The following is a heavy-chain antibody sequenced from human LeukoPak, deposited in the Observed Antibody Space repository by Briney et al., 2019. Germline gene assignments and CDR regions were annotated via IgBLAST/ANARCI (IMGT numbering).Heavy chain of an antibody. CDR2: FSGSDSST. J-gene: IGHJ4*02. Sequence: GGCLRLSCAASGFTFSSYAMSSVRPAPGRGLEWVSTFSGSDSSTYYADSVKGRFTISRDNSKNTLSLQMNTLRAEDTALYYCAKDSTFSGLSRSGSHSYFDCWGQGTLVTVSS. CDR3: AKDSTFSGLSRSGSHSYFDC. V-gene: IGHV3-23*01. D-gene: IGHD1-26*01. CDR1: GFTFSSYA.